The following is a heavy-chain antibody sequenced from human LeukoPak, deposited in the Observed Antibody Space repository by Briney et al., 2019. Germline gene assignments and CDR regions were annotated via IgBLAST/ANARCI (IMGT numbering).Heavy chain of an antibody. Sequence: SETLSLTCTVSGGSISSYYWSWIRQPPGKGLEWIGYIYYSGSTNYNPSLKSRVTISEDTSKNQFSLKLSSVTAADTAVYYCARESIAARRFDYWGQGTLVTVSS. V-gene: IGHV4-59*01. J-gene: IGHJ4*02. CDR3: ARESIAARRFDY. CDR1: GGSISSYY. CDR2: IYYSGST. D-gene: IGHD6-6*01.